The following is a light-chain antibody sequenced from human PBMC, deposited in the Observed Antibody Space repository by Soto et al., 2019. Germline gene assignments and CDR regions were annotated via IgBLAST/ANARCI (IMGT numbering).Light chain of an antibody. J-gene: IGKJ1*01. Sequence: EVVMTQSPALLSVSPGERVTLSCRASQSVNNNLAWYQQRPGQAPRLLIYEASNRPTGIPARFSGSGSGTDFTLTISSLEPEDFAVYYCQQRSNWPRTFGQGTKVDIK. CDR3: QQRSNWPRT. V-gene: IGKV3-11*01. CDR1: QSVNNN. CDR2: EAS.